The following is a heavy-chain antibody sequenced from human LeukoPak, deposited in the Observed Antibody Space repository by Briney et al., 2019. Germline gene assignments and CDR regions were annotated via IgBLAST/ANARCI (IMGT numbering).Heavy chain of an antibody. D-gene: IGHD4-17*01. CDR1: GFTFSSYS. Sequence: GGSLRLSCAASGFTFSSYSMNWVRQAPGKGLEWVSYISSSSSTIYYADSVKGRFTISRDNAKNSLYLQMNSLRAEDTAVYYCARDHTVTTYYYYYMDVWGKGTTVTVSS. V-gene: IGHV3-48*01. CDR3: ARDHTVTTYYYYYMDV. J-gene: IGHJ6*03. CDR2: ISSSSSTI.